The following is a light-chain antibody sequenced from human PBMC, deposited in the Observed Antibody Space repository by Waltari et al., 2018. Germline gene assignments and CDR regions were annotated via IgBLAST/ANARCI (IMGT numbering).Light chain of an antibody. CDR2: DAS. Sequence: EIVLTQSPVTLSLSPGGRATLSCRASQSIGSYLAWYQQKPGQDPRLLIYDASNRATGVPARFSGSGSGTDFTLTVRNLEPGDSAVYYCQQRSTWWTFGQGTRVEI. V-gene: IGKV3-11*01. J-gene: IGKJ1*01. CDR1: QSIGSY. CDR3: QQRSTWWT.